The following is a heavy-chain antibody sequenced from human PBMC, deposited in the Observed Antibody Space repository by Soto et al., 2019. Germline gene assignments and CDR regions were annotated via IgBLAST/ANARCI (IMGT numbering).Heavy chain of an antibody. D-gene: IGHD1-26*01. CDR3: ARDGKTSIDGRYYMDV. CDR2: IYYSGST. Sequence: PSETLSLTCTVSGGSISSNYWSWIRPPPGKGLEWIGYIYYSGSTNYNPSLKSRVTISVDTSKNQFSLKLSSVTAADTAVYYCARDGKTSIDGRYYMDVWGKGTTVTVSS. V-gene: IGHV4-59*01. J-gene: IGHJ6*03. CDR1: GGSISSNY.